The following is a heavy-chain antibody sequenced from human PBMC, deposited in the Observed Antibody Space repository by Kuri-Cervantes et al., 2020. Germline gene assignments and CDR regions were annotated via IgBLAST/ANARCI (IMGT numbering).Heavy chain of an antibody. V-gene: IGHV4-34*01. CDR1: GFTVSSNY. CDR3: ARGQEYCSGGSCRSYYFDY. D-gene: IGHD2-15*01. CDR2: INHSGST. J-gene: IGHJ4*02. Sequence: ESLKISCAASGFTVSSNYMSWVRQAPGKGLEWIGEINHSGSTNYNPSLKSRVTISVDTSKNQFSLKLSSVTAADTAVYYCARGQEYCSGGSCRSYYFDYWGQGTLVTVSS.